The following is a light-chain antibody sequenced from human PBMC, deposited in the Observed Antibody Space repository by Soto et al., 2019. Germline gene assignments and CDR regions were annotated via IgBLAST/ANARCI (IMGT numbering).Light chain of an antibody. V-gene: IGKV1-39*01. Sequence: DIQMTQSPSSLSAYVGDRVTITCRASQTITSDLNWYQQKPGKAPKLLIYAASNLQSGVPSRFSGSGSGTDFTFTISSLQPEDFATYYCQQTYSTPGWTFGQGTKVDIK. CDR3: QQTYSTPGWT. CDR2: AAS. CDR1: QTITSD. J-gene: IGKJ1*01.